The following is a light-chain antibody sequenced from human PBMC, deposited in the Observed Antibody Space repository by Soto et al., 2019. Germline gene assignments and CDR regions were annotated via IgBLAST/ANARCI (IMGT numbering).Light chain of an antibody. CDR3: CSYAGSSTSGVV. CDR1: SRDVGGYNL. V-gene: IGLV2-23*02. CDR2: EVS. J-gene: IGLJ2*01. Sequence: QSVLTQPASVSGSPGQSITISCTGTSRDVGGYNLVSWYQHHPGKAPKLMIYEVSERPSGVSNRFSGSKSGNTASLTISGLQADDEADYYCCSYAGSSTSGVVFGGGTKVTVL.